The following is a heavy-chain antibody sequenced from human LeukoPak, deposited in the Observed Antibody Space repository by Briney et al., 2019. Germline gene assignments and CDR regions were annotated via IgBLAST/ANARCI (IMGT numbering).Heavy chain of an antibody. V-gene: IGHV4-38-2*02. Sequence: PSETLSLTCTVSGYSISSGYYWGWIRQPPGKGLEWIGSIYYSGSTYYNPSLKSRVTISVDTSKNQFSLKLSSVTAADTAVYYCARGGSSSPVDYWGQGTLVTVSS. CDR1: GYSISSGYY. D-gene: IGHD6-6*01. CDR3: ARGGSSSPVDY. CDR2: IYYSGST. J-gene: IGHJ4*02.